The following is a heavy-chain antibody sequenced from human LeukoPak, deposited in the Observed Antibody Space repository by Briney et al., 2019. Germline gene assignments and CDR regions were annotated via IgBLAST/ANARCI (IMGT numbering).Heavy chain of an antibody. Sequence: PGGSLRLSCAASGFTVSSNYMSWVRQAPGKGLEWVSVIYSGGSTYYADSVKGRFTISRDNSKNTLYLQMNSLRAEDTAVYYCARDRENWRGLWFRELGLWGQGTLVTVSS. J-gene: IGHJ4*02. D-gene: IGHD3-10*01. CDR3: ARDRENWRGLWFRELGL. CDR2: IYSGGST. V-gene: IGHV3-66*01. CDR1: GFTVSSNY.